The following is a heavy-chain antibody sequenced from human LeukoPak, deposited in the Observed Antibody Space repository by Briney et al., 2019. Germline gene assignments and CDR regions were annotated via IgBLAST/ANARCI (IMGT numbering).Heavy chain of an antibody. CDR3: ARKVHYDILTGYPTGHFDY. CDR2: IYYSGST. V-gene: IGHV4-59*08. J-gene: IGHJ4*02. CDR1: GGSISSYY. Sequence: SETLSLTCTVSGGSISSYYWSWIRQPPGKGLEWIGYIYYSGSTNYNPSLKSRVTISVDASKNQFSLKLSSVSAADTAVYYCARKVHYDILTGYPTGHFDYWGQGTLVTVSS. D-gene: IGHD3-9*01.